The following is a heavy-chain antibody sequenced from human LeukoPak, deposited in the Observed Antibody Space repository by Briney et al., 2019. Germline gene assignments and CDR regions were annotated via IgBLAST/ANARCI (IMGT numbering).Heavy chain of an antibody. J-gene: IGHJ4*02. V-gene: IGHV3-23*01. D-gene: IGHD4-11*01. Sequence: GGSLRLSCTASGFTFSSYAMSWVRQAPGKGLEWVSLISSTGSTTYYADSVKGRFTISRDNSENTLYLQMKSLRAEDTAVYYCSTSRPLQSFDCWGQGTLVTISS. CDR1: GFTFSSYA. CDR3: STSRPLQSFDC. CDR2: ISSTGSTT.